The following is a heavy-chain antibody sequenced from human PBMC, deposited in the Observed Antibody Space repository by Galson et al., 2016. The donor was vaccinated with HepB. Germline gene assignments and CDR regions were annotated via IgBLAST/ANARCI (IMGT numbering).Heavy chain of an antibody. J-gene: IGHJ4*02. V-gene: IGHV3-23*01. CDR3: AKEHSGYFDY. D-gene: IGHD6-19*01. CDR1: GFAFNTYA. CDR2: VSGHAGST. Sequence: SLRLSCATSGFAFNTYAMNWVRQAPGKGLEWVAGVSGHAGSTYYADPVKGRFAISRDNSKNTLFLQMNGLRADDTAVYYCAKEHSGYFDYWGQGTLVTVSS.